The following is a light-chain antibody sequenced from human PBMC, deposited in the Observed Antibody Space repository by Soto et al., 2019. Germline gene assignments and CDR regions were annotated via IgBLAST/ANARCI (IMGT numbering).Light chain of an antibody. CDR3: QEYSSAPFT. Sequence: DIQMTQSPSSLSASVGDRVTITCRASQAITNYLAWYQQKPGKVPKLLIYAASTLQSGVPSRFSGSGSGTDFTLTISSLQPEDVATYYCQEYSSAPFTFGPGTKVDIK. V-gene: IGKV1-27*01. J-gene: IGKJ3*01. CDR2: AAS. CDR1: QAITNY.